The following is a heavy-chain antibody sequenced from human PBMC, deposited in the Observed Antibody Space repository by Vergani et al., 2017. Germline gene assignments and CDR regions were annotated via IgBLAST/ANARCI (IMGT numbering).Heavy chain of an antibody. Sequence: QVQLVQSGAEVKKPGSSVKVSCKASGGTFSSYAISWVRQAPGQGLEWMGGFIPIFGPANYAQKFQGRVTFTADNSTSTAYMALSGLRSEDTAVYYCARPAGGGSYFDAFDIWGQGTMVTVSS. D-gene: IGHD1-26*01. CDR2: FIPIFGPA. V-gene: IGHV1-69*06. CDR3: ARPAGGGSYFDAFDI. CDR1: GGTFSSYA. J-gene: IGHJ3*02.